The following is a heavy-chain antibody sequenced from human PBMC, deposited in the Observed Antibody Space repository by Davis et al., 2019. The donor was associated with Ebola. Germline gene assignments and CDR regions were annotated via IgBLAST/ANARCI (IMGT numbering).Heavy chain of an antibody. V-gene: IGHV1-18*01. CDR2: ISAYNCNT. Sequence: ASVTVSCKASRYTFPSYGLSWLRQAPGQGLEWMGWISAYNCNTHYAQKLQARVTMTTATSTSTAYMELRSLRSDDTAVYYCAKTMVQGVIANIYGMDVWGQGTTVTVSS. J-gene: IGHJ6*02. D-gene: IGHD3-10*01. CDR3: AKTMVQGVIANIYGMDV. CDR1: RYTFPSYG.